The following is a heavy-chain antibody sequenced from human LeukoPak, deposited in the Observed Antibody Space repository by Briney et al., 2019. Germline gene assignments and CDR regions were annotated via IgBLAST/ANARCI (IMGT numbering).Heavy chain of an antibody. CDR3: ARTTTVTSDAFDI. J-gene: IGHJ3*02. Sequence: GGSLRLSCAASGFTVSSNYMCWVRQAPGKGLEWVSVIYSGGSTYYADSVKGRFTISRDNSKNTLYLQMNSLRAEDTAVYYCARTTTVTSDAFDIWGQETMVTVSS. CDR2: IYSGGST. V-gene: IGHV3-53*01. D-gene: IGHD4-17*01. CDR1: GFTVSSNY.